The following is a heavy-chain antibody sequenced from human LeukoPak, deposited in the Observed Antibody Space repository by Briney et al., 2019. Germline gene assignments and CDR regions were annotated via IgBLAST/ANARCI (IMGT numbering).Heavy chain of an antibody. V-gene: IGHV3-23*01. J-gene: IGHJ3*02. D-gene: IGHD4-17*01. CDR1: GFTFSSYA. CDR3: ATDPNGDYVGGFDM. Sequence: PGGSLRLSCAVSGFTFSSYAMSGVRQAPGKGLEWVSGISASGGSTYYADSVKGRFTIFRDDSKNTLSLQMNSLRADDTALYYCATDPNGDYVGGFDMRGQGTMVTVSS. CDR2: ISASGGST.